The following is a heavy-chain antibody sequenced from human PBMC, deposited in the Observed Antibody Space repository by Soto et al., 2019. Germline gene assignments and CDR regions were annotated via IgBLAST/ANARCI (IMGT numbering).Heavy chain of an antibody. J-gene: IGHJ5*02. Sequence: VQLVQSGAEVRKPGSSVKVSCKASGGIFGSYATSWVRQAPGQGLEWMGGIIPIFGTANYAQKFQGRVMITADESTSTAYMEVSSLRSEDTAVYYCTRSDVAVAGNSDWFDPWGQGTLVTVSS. CDR1: GGIFGSYA. CDR3: TRSDVAVAGNSDWFDP. D-gene: IGHD6-19*01. CDR2: IIPIFGTA. V-gene: IGHV1-69*01.